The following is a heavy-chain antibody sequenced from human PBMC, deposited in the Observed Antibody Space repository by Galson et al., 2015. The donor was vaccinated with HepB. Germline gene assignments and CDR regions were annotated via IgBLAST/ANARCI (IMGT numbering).Heavy chain of an antibody. J-gene: IGHJ4*02. CDR1: GYTFTSYG. Sequence: SVKVSCKASGYTFTSYGISWVRQAPGQGLEWMGWISAYNGNTNYAQKLQGRVTMTTDTSTSTAYMELRSLRSDDTAVYYCARWTPLDYGGNSGFDYWGQGTLVTVSS. V-gene: IGHV1-18*04. D-gene: IGHD4-23*01. CDR3: ARWTPLDYGGNSGFDY. CDR2: ISAYNGNT.